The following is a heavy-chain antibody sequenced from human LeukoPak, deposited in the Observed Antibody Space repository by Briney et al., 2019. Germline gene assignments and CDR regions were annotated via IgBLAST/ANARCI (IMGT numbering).Heavy chain of an antibody. V-gene: IGHV3-21*01. D-gene: IGHD3-10*02. Sequence: SGGSLRLSCVASGFTFSYYGMNWVRQAPGKGLEWVSSISRTSTYIYYTDSLKGRFTISGDNTKNSLYLQMNSLRVEDTAVYYCAELGITMIGGVWGKGTTVTISS. CDR3: AELGITMIGGV. J-gene: IGHJ6*04. CDR1: GFTFSYYG. CDR2: ISRTSTYI.